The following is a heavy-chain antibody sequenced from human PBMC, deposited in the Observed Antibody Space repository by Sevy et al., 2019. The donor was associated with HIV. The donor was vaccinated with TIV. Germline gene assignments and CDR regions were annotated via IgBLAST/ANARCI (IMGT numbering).Heavy chain of an antibody. CDR3: AREGGYTDQGMDV. CDR1: GFTFSSYN. CDR2: IDSSSFNI. V-gene: IGHV3-48*01. D-gene: IGHD5-12*01. J-gene: IGHJ6*02. Sequence: GGSLRLSCSASGFTFSSYNMTWVRQAPGKGLEWLLYIDSSSFNIYYADSVKGRFTVSRDNAKNSLYVQMNSLRGEDAAIYYCAREGGYTDQGMDVWGQGTTVTVS.